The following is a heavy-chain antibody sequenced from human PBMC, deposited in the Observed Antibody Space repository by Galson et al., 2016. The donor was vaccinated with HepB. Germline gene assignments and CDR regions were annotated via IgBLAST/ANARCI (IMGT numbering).Heavy chain of an antibody. D-gene: IGHD3-22*01. J-gene: IGHJ2*01. CDR3: ARGLLDSSGYVHFDL. V-gene: IGHV6-1*01. CDR2: TYYKSNWYR. Sequence: CAISGDSVSSTSAAWNWIRQSPSRGLEWLGRTYYKSNWYRDYAVSVRSRITINPDASRNQFYMQLTSVTPEDPAVYYCARGLLDSSGYVHFDLWGRGTLVTVFS. CDR1: GDSVSSTSAA.